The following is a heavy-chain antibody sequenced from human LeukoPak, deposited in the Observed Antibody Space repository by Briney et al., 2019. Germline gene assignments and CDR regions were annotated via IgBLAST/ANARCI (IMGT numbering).Heavy chain of an antibody. V-gene: IGHV3-48*04. CDR2: ISSSSTI. CDR3: ALIAVAATDY. J-gene: IGHJ4*02. Sequence: HPGGSLRLSCAASGFTFSSYSMNWVRQAPGKGLEWVSYISSSSTIYYAESLKGRFTISRDNAKSSLYLQMNSLTAEDTAVYYCALIAVAATDYWGQGTLVTVSS. D-gene: IGHD6-19*01. CDR1: GFTFSSYS.